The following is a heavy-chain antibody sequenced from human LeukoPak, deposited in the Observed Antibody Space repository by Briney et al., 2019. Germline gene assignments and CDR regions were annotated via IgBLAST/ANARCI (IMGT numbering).Heavy chain of an antibody. CDR1: GFTFSNYW. CDR2: INSDGINT. D-gene: IGHD6-13*01. Sequence: GGSLRLSCAASGFTFSNYWMHWVRQAPGKGLVWVSRINSDGINTSYADSVKGRFTISRDNAKNTLNLQMNSLRAEDTAVYYCARLAAAGTVDYWGQGTLVTVSS. V-gene: IGHV3-74*01. CDR3: ARLAAAGTVDY. J-gene: IGHJ4*02.